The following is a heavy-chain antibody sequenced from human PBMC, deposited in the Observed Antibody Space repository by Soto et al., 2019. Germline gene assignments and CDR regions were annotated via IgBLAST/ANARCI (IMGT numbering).Heavy chain of an antibody. CDR3: ARGNGRYFDLPPAPYGMDV. Sequence: ASVKVSCKVSGYTLTELSMHWVRQAPGKGLEWMGGFDPEDGETIYAQKFQGRVTMTEDTSTDTAYMELSSLRPEDMAVYYCARGNGRYFDLPPAPYGMDVWGQGTTVTVSS. CDR1: GYTLTELS. CDR2: FDPEDGET. D-gene: IGHD3-9*01. V-gene: IGHV1-24*01. J-gene: IGHJ6*02.